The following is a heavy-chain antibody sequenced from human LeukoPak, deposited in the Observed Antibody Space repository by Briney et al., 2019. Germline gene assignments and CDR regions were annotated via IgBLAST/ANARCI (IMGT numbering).Heavy chain of an antibody. CDR3: ARGPPITMVRGVIGPFYI. Sequence: ASVRVSCKASRYTFTSYAMHWVRQAPGQRLEWMGWVTAGNGNTKYSQKFQGRVTITRDTSASTAYTELSSLRSEDTAVYYCARGPPITMVRGVIGPFYIWGQGTMVTVSS. V-gene: IGHV1-3*01. CDR2: VTAGNGNT. D-gene: IGHD3-10*01. CDR1: RYTFTSYA. J-gene: IGHJ3*02.